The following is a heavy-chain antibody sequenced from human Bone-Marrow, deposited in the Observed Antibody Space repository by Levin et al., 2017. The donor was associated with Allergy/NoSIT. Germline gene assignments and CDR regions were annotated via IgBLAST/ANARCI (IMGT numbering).Heavy chain of an antibody. J-gene: IGHJ4*02. V-gene: IGHV3-53*01. CDR3: ARGTWDGSGSDYLDY. Sequence: GESLKISCAASGFTVSSNYMTWVRQAPGKGLEWVSVLYSGGCTYYADSVKGRFTISRDNSKNTLYLQMNSLRAEDTAVYYCARGTWDGSGSDYLDYWGQGTLVTVSS. D-gene: IGHD3-10*01. CDR2: LYSGGCT. CDR1: GFTVSSNY.